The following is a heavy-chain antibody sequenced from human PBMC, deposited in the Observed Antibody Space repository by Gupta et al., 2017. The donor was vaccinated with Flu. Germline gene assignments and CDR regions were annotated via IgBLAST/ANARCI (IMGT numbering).Heavy chain of an antibody. V-gene: IGHV4-34*01. D-gene: IGHD4-11*01. CDR3: TRLGGFTVGYNWFDP. J-gene: IGHJ5*02. CDR2: IEHSGGT. Sequence: QVHLQQWRAGLLQPSETLSLTCAVYNASLSGSYWSWIRQPPRKGPEWSGEIEHSGGTNYNPSLNSRVTMSVDTSKNQFSLNLSSGTAADTAIYYWTRLGGFTVGYNWFDPWGQGTRVTVSS. CDR1: NASLSGSY.